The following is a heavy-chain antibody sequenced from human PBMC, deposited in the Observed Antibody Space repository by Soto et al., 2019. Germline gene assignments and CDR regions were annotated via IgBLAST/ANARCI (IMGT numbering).Heavy chain of an antibody. CDR1: GFTFSSYS. D-gene: IGHD3-3*01. CDR3: ATIFGVVYDAFDI. CDR2: ISSSSSTI. V-gene: IGHV3-48*02. Sequence: PGGSLRLSCAASGFTFSSYSMNWVRQAPGKGLEWVSYISSSSSTIYYADSVKGRFAISRDNAKNSLYLQMNSLRDEDTAVYYCATIFGVVYDAFDIWGQGTMVTVSS. J-gene: IGHJ3*02.